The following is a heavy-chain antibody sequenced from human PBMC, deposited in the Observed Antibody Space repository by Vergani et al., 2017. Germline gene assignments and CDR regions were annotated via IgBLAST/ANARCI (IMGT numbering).Heavy chain of an antibody. Sequence: QVQLQESGPGLVKPSETLSLTCVVSGYSISSGYYWGWIRQPPGKGLEWIGSIYHSGSTYYNPSLKSRVAISIDTSKNHFSLRLSSVTAADTAVYYCARHLRGYSYGVFDYWGQGREVTVSS. V-gene: IGHV4-38-2*01. CDR3: ARHLRGYSYGVFDY. J-gene: IGHJ4*02. CDR2: IYHSGST. CDR1: GYSISSGYY. D-gene: IGHD5-18*01.